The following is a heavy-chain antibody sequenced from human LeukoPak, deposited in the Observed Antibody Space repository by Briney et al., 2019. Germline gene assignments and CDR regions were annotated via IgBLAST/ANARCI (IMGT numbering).Heavy chain of an antibody. CDR1: GFTFSNYS. J-gene: IGHJ4*02. D-gene: IGHD2-2*02. Sequence: GGSLRLSCAASGFTFSNYSMTWVRQAPGKGLEWVSSISGSDTSTYYADSVKGRFTISRDNSKNTLELQMESLRAEDTAVYYCTKARSASSSSCYNYWGQGILVTVSS. CDR3: TKARSASSSSCYNY. V-gene: IGHV3-23*01. CDR2: ISGSDTST.